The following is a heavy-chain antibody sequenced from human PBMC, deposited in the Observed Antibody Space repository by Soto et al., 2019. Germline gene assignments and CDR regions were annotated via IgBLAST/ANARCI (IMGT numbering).Heavy chain of an antibody. D-gene: IGHD2-15*01. CDR3: ARWVAGAADC. V-gene: IGHV3-72*01. CDR1: GFASSDHY. Sequence: SGGFLRLSCAASGFASSDHYMDWVRQAPGKGLEWLGRTKNKGQSFTIEYAPSVKGRFIISRDDSKNSVFLQINSLRTDDTDVYYCARWVAGAADCWGQGTQVTVSS. CDR2: TKNKGQSFTI. J-gene: IGHJ4*02.